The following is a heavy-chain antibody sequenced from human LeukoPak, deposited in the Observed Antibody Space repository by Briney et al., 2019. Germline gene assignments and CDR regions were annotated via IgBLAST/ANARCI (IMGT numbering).Heavy chain of an antibody. CDR3: ARDTFQPGLIDS. J-gene: IGHJ4*02. V-gene: IGHV3-21*05. CDR1: GFTFSRYA. CDR2: INTDSSDI. D-gene: IGHD2-2*01. Sequence: GSLRLSCAASGFTFSRYAMNWVRQAPGKGLEWVSYINTDSSDIHYADSVRGRFTISRDNARNTLYLQLSSLRAEDSAVYYCARDTFQPGLIDSWGQGTLVTVSS.